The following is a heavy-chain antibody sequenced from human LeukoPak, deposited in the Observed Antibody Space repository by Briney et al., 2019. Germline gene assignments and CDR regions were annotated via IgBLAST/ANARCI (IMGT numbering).Heavy chain of an antibody. Sequence: SETLSLTCTVSGGSISNYRWSWIRQPAGKGLEWIGRIFSSGNTNYNPSLRSRVTMSVDTSKNQFSLRLTSLTAADTAVYYCARGIFFTITAPDSWDQGTLVTVSS. D-gene: IGHD3-3*01. J-gene: IGHJ4*02. CDR1: GGSISNYR. V-gene: IGHV4-4*07. CDR3: ARGIFFTITAPDS. CDR2: IFSSGNT.